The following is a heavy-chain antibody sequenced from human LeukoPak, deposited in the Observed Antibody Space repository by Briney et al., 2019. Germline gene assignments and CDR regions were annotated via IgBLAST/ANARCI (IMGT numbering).Heavy chain of an antibody. Sequence: PSQTLSLTCTVSGGSISSGSYYWSWIRQPAGKGLEWIGRIYTSGSTNYNPSLKSRVTISVDTSKNQFSLKLSSVTAADTAVYYCARRRRKYYYYGSGSYYKGFGPFDYWGQGTLVTVSS. CDR3: ARRRRKYYYYGSGSYYKGFGPFDY. D-gene: IGHD3-10*01. CDR1: GGSISSGSYY. J-gene: IGHJ4*02. CDR2: IYTSGST. V-gene: IGHV4-61*02.